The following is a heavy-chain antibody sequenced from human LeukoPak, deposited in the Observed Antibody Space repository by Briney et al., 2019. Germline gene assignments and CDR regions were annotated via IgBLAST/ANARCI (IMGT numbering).Heavy chain of an antibody. CDR1: EFSVGSNY. J-gene: IGHJ4*02. CDR2: IYSGGST. V-gene: IGHV3-53*01. CDR3: AKDMVRGVIRPYYFDY. D-gene: IGHD3-10*01. Sequence: GGSLRLSCAASEFSVGSNYMTWVRQAPGKGLEWVSLIYSGGSTYYADSVKGRFTISRDNSKNTLFLQMNSLRAEDTAIYYCAKDMVRGVIRPYYFDYWGQGTLVTVSS.